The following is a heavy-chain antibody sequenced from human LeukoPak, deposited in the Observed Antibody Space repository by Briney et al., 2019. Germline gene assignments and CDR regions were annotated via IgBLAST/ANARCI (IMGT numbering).Heavy chain of an antibody. CDR1: GFTFSSYG. Sequence: HPGGSLRLSCAASGFTFSSYGMHWVRQAPGKGLEWVAFIRYDGSNKYYADSVKGRFTISRDNSKTTLYLQMNSLRAEDTAVYYCAKDRYTGGDSFDYWGQGTLVTVSS. D-gene: IGHD5-18*01. J-gene: IGHJ4*02. V-gene: IGHV3-30*02. CDR3: AKDRYTGGDSFDY. CDR2: IRYDGSNK.